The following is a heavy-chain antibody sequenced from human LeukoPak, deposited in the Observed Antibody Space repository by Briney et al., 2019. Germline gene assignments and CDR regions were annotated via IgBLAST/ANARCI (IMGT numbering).Heavy chain of an antibody. D-gene: IGHD6-13*01. Sequence: PGGSLRLSCAASGFTFSSYWMTWVRQAPGKGLEWVANIKPDGSEKYYVDSVKGRFTISRDNAKNSLYLQMNSLRAGDTAVYYCASGYSSSWATFDYWGQGTLVTVSS. CDR2: IKPDGSEK. J-gene: IGHJ4*02. CDR3: ASGYSSSWATFDY. CDR1: GFTFSSYW. V-gene: IGHV3-7*01.